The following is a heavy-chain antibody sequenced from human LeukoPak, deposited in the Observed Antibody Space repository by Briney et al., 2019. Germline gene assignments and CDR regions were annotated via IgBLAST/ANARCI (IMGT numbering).Heavy chain of an antibody. Sequence: SETLSLTCTVSGGSVSSGSYYWSWIRQPPGKGLEWIGYIYYSGSTNYNPSLKSRVTISVDTSKNQFSLKLSSVTAADTAVYYCAREVGATGFDYWGQGTLVTVSP. CDR3: AREVGATGFDY. J-gene: IGHJ4*02. CDR1: GGSVSSGSYY. V-gene: IGHV4-61*01. CDR2: IYYSGST. D-gene: IGHD1-26*01.